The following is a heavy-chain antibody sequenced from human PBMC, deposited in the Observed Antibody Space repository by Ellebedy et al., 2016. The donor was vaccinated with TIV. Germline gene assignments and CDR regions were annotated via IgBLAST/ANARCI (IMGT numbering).Heavy chain of an antibody. J-gene: IGHJ5*02. CDR2: IYYSGST. D-gene: IGHD6-19*01. CDR1: GGSFSSYY. Sequence: MPSETLSLTCAVYGGSFSSYYWGWIRQPPGKGLEWIGSIYYSGSTYYNPSLKSRVTISVDTSKNQFSLKLSTVTAADTAVYYCARRRYSSGWYNWFDPWGQGTLVTVSS. V-gene: IGHV4-39*01. CDR3: ARRRYSSGWYNWFDP.